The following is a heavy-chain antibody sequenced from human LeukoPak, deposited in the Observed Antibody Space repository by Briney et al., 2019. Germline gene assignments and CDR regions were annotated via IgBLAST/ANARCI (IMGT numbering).Heavy chain of an antibody. D-gene: IGHD6-13*01. CDR3: ASNILGIAAAGFDY. CDR2: ISSSSSTI. CDR1: GFTFSSYS. Sequence: PGGSLRLSCAASGFTFSSYSMNWVRQAPGKGLEWVSYISSSSSTIYYADSVKGRFTISRDNAKNSLYLQMNSLRADDTAVYYCASNILGIAAAGFDYWGQGTLVTVSS. J-gene: IGHJ4*02. V-gene: IGHV3-48*01.